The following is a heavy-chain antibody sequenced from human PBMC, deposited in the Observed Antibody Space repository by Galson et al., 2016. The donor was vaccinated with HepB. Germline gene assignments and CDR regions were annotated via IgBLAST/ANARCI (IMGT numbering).Heavy chain of an antibody. D-gene: IGHD6-13*01. CDR2: ISAYNGNT. V-gene: IGHV1-18*01. CDR3: ARDCTFSSCYYGMDV. CDR1: GYAFSSYG. Sequence: SVKVSCKASGYAFSSYGISWVRQAPGEGLEWMGWISAYNGNTDYAQEVQGRVTMTTDTSTSTAYMELRSLRSDDTAVYYCARDCTFSSCYYGMDVWGQGTTVTVSS. J-gene: IGHJ6*02.